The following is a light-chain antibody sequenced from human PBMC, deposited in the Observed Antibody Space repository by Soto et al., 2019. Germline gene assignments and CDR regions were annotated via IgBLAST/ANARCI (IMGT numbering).Light chain of an antibody. Sequence: EIVLTQSPATLSLSPGERATLSCRASQSVSSYVAWYQQKPGQAPRLLIYDASNRATGIPARFSGSGSGTDFTLTMSSLEPEGFAVYYCQQRSSWPPITFGQGTRLVIK. CDR1: QSVSSY. V-gene: IGKV3-11*01. CDR3: QQRSSWPPIT. CDR2: DAS. J-gene: IGKJ5*01.